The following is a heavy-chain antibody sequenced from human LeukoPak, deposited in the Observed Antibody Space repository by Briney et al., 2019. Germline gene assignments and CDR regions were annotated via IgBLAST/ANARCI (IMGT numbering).Heavy chain of an antibody. CDR2: INSDGSST. CDR3: ARDHYYDSSGYGY. J-gene: IGHJ4*02. D-gene: IGHD3-22*01. V-gene: IGHV3-74*01. Sequence: GGSLRLSCAASGFTFSSYWMHWVRQAPGEGLVWVSRINSDGSSTSYADSVKGRFTISRDNAKNTLYLQMNSLRAEDTAVYYCARDHYYDSSGYGYWGQGTLVTVSS. CDR1: GFTFSSYW.